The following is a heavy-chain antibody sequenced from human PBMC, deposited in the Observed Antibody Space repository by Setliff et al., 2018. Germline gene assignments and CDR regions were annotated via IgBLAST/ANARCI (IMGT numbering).Heavy chain of an antibody. CDR2: MNPNSGNT. J-gene: IGHJ6*03. V-gene: IGHV1-8*02. D-gene: IGHD2-2*01. CDR1: GYTFTSYD. CDR3: ARGPGYCSSTSCYDPDYYYYMDV. Sequence: ASVKVSCKASGYTFTSYDINWVRQATGQGLEWMGWMNPNSGNTGYAQKFQGRVTMTRNTSIGTAYMELSSLRSEDTAVYYCARGPGYCSSTSCYDPDYYYYMDVWGKGTTVTVSS.